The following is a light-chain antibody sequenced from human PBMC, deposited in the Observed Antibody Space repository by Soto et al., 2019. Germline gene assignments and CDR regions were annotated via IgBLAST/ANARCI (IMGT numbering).Light chain of an antibody. Sequence: QSVLTQPPSASGTPGQRVTISCSGSTSNVGTNSVIWYQQLPGLAPKLLLYNNNHRPSGVPDRFSGSKSGTSASLAISGLPAEDEADYYCAARDDSLNGHAVFGGGTQLTVL. J-gene: IGLJ7*01. CDR2: NNN. CDR1: TSNVGTNS. V-gene: IGLV1-44*01. CDR3: AARDDSLNGHAV.